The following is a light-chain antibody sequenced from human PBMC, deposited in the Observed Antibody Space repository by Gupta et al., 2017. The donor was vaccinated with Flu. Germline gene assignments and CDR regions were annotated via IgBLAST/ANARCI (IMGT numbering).Light chain of an antibody. CDR3: QAWDSSTYVV. J-gene: IGLJ2*01. CDR2: QDS. Sequence: SYDLTQPSSVSVPPGQTASITCSGDKLGYKYACWYQQKPGQSPVLVIYQDSKRPSGIPERFSGSNSGNTATLTISGTQAMDEADYYCQAWDSSTYVVFGGGTKLTVL. V-gene: IGLV3-1*01. CDR1: KLGYKY.